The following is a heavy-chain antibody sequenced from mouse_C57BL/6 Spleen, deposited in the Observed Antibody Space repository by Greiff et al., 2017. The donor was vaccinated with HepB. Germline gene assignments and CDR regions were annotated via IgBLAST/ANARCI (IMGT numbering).Heavy chain of an antibody. J-gene: IGHJ2*01. CDR2: IYPGDGDT. V-gene: IGHV1-82*01. CDR1: GYAFSSSW. Sequence: VQLQQSGPELVKPGASVKISCKASGYAFSSSWMNWVKQRPGKGLEWIGRIYPGDGDTNYNGKFKGKATLTAYKSSSTAYMQLSSLTSEDSAVYFCAKTVYFDYWGQGTTLTVSS. CDR3: AKTVYFDY.